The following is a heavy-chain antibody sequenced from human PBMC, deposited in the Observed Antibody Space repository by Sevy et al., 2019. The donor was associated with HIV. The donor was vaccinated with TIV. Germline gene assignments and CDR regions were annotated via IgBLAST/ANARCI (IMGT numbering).Heavy chain of an antibody. CDR3: ARGLEFYDYGDYGPAFMPDY. CDR1: GFTFSTYG. CDR2: IWFDGSNT. J-gene: IGHJ4*02. Sequence: GGSLRLSCAASGFTFSTYGMHWVRQAPGKGLEWVALIWFDGSNTYYADSVKGRFTISRDIAKNTLHLHMNSLRTEDTAVYYCARGLEFYDYGDYGPAFMPDYWGQGTLVTVSS. D-gene: IGHD4-17*01. V-gene: IGHV3-33*01.